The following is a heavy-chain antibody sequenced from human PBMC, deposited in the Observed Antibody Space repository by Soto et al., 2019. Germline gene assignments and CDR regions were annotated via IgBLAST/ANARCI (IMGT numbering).Heavy chain of an antibody. V-gene: IGHV4-30-4*01. CDR1: GGSIISGDYY. D-gene: IGHD5-18*01. Sequence: SETLSLTCTVSGGSIISGDYYLICIRQPPGKGLEWIGYIYYSGSTYYNPSLKSRVTISVDTSKNQFSLKLSSVTAADTAVYYCAADTANWFDPWGQGTLVTVSS. J-gene: IGHJ5*02. CDR3: AADTANWFDP. CDR2: IYYSGST.